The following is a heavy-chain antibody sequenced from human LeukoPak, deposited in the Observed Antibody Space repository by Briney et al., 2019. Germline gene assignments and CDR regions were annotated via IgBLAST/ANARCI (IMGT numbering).Heavy chain of an antibody. CDR3: ARGGRYYYGSGTGFDY. D-gene: IGHD3-10*01. J-gene: IGHJ4*02. CDR2: IDHIGRT. V-gene: IGHV4-34*01. CDR1: GESFRGYY. Sequence: SETLSLTGAVYGESFRGYYWTWIRQTPGKGLEWIGEIDHIGRTTYSPSLKSRVTISVDTSKNQFSLKLSSVTAADTAAYYCARGGRYYYGSGTGFDYWGQGTLVTVSS.